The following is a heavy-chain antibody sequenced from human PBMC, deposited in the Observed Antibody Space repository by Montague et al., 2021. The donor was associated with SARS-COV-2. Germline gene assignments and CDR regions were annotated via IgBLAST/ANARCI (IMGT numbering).Heavy chain of an antibody. Sequence: SETLSLTCSVSGGSFDSDNFFWGWIRQPPGKRLEWIGVISNGGRTFDNPSLKSRVTISVHTSRNQLSLNVKSVTAADTAVYYCARHRRYDVGTYYPDFWGQGILVTVSS. J-gene: IGHJ4*02. CDR1: GGSFDSDNFF. CDR3: ARHRRYDVGTYYPDF. CDR2: ISNGGRT. V-gene: IGHV4-39*01. D-gene: IGHD3/OR15-3a*01.